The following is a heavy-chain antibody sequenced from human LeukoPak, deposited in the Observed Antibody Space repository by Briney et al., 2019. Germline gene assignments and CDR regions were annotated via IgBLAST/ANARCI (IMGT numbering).Heavy chain of an antibody. CDR1: GFTFSDYY. CDR2: INSDGSTT. J-gene: IGHJ4*02. CDR3: IRGLGGGSDY. Sequence: GGSLRLSCAASGFTFSDYYMSWIRQAPAKGLVWVSRINSDGSTTTYADSVQGRFTISRDNAKNTLYLQMNSLRAEDTAVYYCIRGLGGGSDYWGLGTLVTVTS. V-gene: IGHV3-74*03. D-gene: IGHD4-23*01.